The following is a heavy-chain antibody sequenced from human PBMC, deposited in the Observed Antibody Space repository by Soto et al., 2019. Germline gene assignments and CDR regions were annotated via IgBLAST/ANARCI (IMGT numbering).Heavy chain of an antibody. CDR2: IVVGSGNT. CDR1: GFSFTSSA. V-gene: IGHV1-58*01. CDR3: AADHDFWSGYTFDY. Sequence: SAKVSCKACGFSFTSSAVQWVRQARGQRLEWIGWIVVGSGNTNYAQKFQERVTITRDMSTSTAYMELSSLRSEDTAVYYCAADHDFWSGYTFDYWGQGTLVTVSS. D-gene: IGHD3-3*01. J-gene: IGHJ4*02.